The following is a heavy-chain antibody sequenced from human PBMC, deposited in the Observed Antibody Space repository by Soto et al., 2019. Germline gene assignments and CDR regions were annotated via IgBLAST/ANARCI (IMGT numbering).Heavy chain of an antibody. D-gene: IGHD6-13*01. J-gene: IGHJ3*02. V-gene: IGHV1-69*13. CDR3: ARALYSSSWLDAFDI. Sequence: SGKVSCKASGGTFSSYAISWFRQAPGQGLEWMGGIIPIFGTANYAQKFQGRVTITADESTSTAYMELSSLRSEDTAVYYCARALYSSSWLDAFDIWGQRTRFAVSS. CDR1: GGTFSSYA. CDR2: IIPIFGTA.